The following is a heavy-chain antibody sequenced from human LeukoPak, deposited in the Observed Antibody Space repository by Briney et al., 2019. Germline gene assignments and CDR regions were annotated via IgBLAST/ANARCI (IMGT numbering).Heavy chain of an antibody. CDR3: AKAVRGPDAFDI. J-gene: IGHJ3*02. V-gene: IGHV3-23*01. CDR1: GFTFSSYA. CDR2: ISGSGGST. Sequence: GGSLRFCCAASGFTFSSYAMSWVRQAPGKGLEWVSAISGSGGSTYYADSVKGRFTISRDNPKNTLYLQMNSLRAEDTAVYSCAKAVRGPDAFDIWGQGTMVTVSS. D-gene: IGHD3-10*01.